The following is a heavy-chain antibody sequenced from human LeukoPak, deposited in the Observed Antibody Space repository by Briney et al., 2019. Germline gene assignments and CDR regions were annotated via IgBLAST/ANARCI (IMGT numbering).Heavy chain of an antibody. V-gene: IGHV3-30*01. CDR3: ARDHREIGLYYYMEV. J-gene: IGHJ6*03. D-gene: IGHD3-16*02. CDR1: GFTFSSYA. CDR2: IPYDGSNK. Sequence: PGGSLRLSCAVPGFTFSSYAMHWVRQAPGKGLEWVAVIPYDGSNKYYADSVNGRFTISRDNSKNTLYLQMNSLRAEDTAVYYCARDHREIGLYYYMEVWGKGTTVTVSS.